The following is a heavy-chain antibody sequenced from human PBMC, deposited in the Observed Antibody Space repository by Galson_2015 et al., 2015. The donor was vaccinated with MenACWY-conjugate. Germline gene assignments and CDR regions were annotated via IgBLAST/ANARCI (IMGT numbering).Heavy chain of an antibody. CDR2: IWFDGSKN. J-gene: IGHJ6*02. V-gene: IGHV3-33*03. CDR3: AARLLHSGGMDV. CDR1: GFTFSRYG. Sequence: SLRLSCAASGFTFSRYGMHWVRQAPGKGLEWVAVIWFDGSKNFYADSVKGRFTISRDNAKNTLYLQMNSLRAEDTAVYYCAARLLHSGGMDVWGQGTTVTASS. D-gene: IGHD3-10*01.